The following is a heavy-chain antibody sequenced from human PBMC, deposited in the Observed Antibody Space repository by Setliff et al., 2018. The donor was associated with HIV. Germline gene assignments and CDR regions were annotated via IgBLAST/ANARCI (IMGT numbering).Heavy chain of an antibody. CDR2: INPSGGST. J-gene: IGHJ4*02. CDR3: ARDRTAGNTYDYAY. CDR1: GCTFTRYF. Sequence: ASVKVSCKASGCTFTRYFIHWVRQAPGQGLEWMGLINPSGGSTSYAQNFQGRVTMTRDTSTNTVFMQLTGLRSEDTAVYYCARDRTAGNTYDYAYWGQGTLVTVSS. D-gene: IGHD3-16*01. V-gene: IGHV1-46*01.